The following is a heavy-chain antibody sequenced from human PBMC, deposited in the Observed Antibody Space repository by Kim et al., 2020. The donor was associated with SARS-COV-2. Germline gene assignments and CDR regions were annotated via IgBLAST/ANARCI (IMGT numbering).Heavy chain of an antibody. CDR2: INHSGST. V-gene: IGHV4-34*01. Sequence: SETLSLTCAVYGGSFSGYYWSWIRQPPGKGLEWIGEINHSGSTNYNPSLKSRVTISVDTSKNQFSLKLSSVTAADTAVYYCARGQGYYGSGSCFDYWGQGTLVTVSS. CDR1: GGSFSGYY. CDR3: ARGQGYYGSGSCFDY. J-gene: IGHJ4*02. D-gene: IGHD3-10*01.